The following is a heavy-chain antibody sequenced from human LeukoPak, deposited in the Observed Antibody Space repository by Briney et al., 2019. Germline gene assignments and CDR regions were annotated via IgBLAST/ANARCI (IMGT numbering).Heavy chain of an antibody. J-gene: IGHJ4*02. CDR2: TYYRSKWYY. CDR1: GDSISSNSAA. Sequence: SQTLSLTCAISGDSISSNSAAWNWITQSPSRGLEWLGSTYYRSKWYYDYAESVKSRMTINPDTSKYQFSLQLNSVTPEDTAVYFCARGNSGMTVALFHYWGQGTLVTVSS. CDR3: ARGNSGMTVALFHY. D-gene: IGHD6-19*01. V-gene: IGHV6-1*01.